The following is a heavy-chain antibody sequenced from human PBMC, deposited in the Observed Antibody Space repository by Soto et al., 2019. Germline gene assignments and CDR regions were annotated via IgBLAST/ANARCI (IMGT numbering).Heavy chain of an antibody. CDR3: ARENEQWVAADN. J-gene: IGHJ4*02. CDR1: GFTFSAYY. D-gene: IGHD6-19*01. V-gene: IGHV3-11*01. CDR2: ITSSGSTI. Sequence: VQLVESGGGLVKPGGSLRLSCAASGFTFSAYYMSWIRQAPGKGLEWVSYITSSGSTIYYADSVKGRFTISRDNAKNSLYLQMNCLRAEYTAVYYCARENEQWVAADNWGQGTLVTVSS.